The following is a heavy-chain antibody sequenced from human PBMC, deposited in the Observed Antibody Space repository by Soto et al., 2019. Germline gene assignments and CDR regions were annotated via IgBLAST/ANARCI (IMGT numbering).Heavy chain of an antibody. Sequence: ASVKVSCKASGYTFNNYDIHWVRQAPGHGLEWMGWMHPNSGNTGYAHNFRGRVTMTQNTAIGTAYMELSSLRSDDTATYYCTRAYGAETFDFWGQGTRVTVSS. CDR3: TRAYGAETFDF. CDR2: MHPNSGNT. V-gene: IGHV1-8*02. D-gene: IGHD3-10*01. J-gene: IGHJ5*01. CDR1: GYTFNNYD.